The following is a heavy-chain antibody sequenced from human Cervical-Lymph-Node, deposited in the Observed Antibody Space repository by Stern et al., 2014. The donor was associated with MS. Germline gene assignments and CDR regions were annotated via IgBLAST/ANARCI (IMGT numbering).Heavy chain of an antibody. CDR3: ASLVVGYYVYFDY. CDR2: ISSSYSYI. V-gene: IGHV3-21*01. D-gene: IGHD3-10*02. CDR1: GFTFSSYS. J-gene: IGHJ4*02. Sequence: MQLVQSGGGLVKPGGSLRLSCAASGFTFSSYSMNWVRQAPGKGLEWVSFISSSYSYIYYAASVKGRFTISRDNAKNSLYLQMNSLRAEDTAVYYCASLVVGYYVYFDYWGQGTLVTVSS.